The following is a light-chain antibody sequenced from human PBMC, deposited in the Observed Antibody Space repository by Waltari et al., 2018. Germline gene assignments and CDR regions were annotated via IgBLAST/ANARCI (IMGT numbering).Light chain of an antibody. CDR3: QQYGTSPPLT. V-gene: IGKV3-20*01. CDR2: GAS. CDR1: QLVSSSY. J-gene: IGKJ4*01. Sequence: EIVLTQPPGPLSLSPGERATLSCRASQLVSSSYLAWYQHKPGQAPRRVIYGASSRAAGIPDRFSGSGSGTDFTLTISRLEPEDFAVYYCQQYGTSPPLTFGGGTKVEIK.